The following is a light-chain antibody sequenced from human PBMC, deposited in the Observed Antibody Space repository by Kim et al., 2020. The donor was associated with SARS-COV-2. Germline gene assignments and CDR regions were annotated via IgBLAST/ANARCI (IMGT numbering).Light chain of an antibody. CDR2: SDD. Sequence: SYELTQPPSVSVAPGKTARLTCGGNNIGTKSVHWYQQKPGQAPVRLIYSDDNRPSGIPERFSGSNSGNTATLTISRVEAGDEADYYCLVWDTTGDHWVFGGGTQLTVL. CDR1: NIGTKS. CDR3: LVWDTTGDHWV. J-gene: IGLJ3*02. V-gene: IGLV3-21*04.